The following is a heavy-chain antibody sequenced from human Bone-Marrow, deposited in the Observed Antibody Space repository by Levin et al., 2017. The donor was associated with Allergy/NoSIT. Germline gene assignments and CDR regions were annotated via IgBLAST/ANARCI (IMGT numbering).Heavy chain of an antibody. D-gene: IGHD2-15*01. Sequence: GESLKISCAASGFTVSSNYMSWVRQAPGKGLEWVSVIYSGGSTYYADSVRGRFTISRDNSKNTLYLQMNSLRAEDTAVYYCVRDPRGGVTQGNWGQGTLVTVSS. CDR3: VRDPRGGVTQGN. CDR2: IYSGGST. V-gene: IGHV3-53*01. CDR1: GFTVSSNY. J-gene: IGHJ4*02.